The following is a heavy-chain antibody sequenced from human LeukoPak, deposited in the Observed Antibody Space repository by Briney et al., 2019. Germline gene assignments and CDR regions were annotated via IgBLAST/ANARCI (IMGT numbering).Heavy chain of an antibody. J-gene: IGHJ4*02. V-gene: IGHV3-66*01. D-gene: IGHD2-15*01. CDR2: IYSVGRT. CDR1: GFTVSTNY. CDR3: ASIYCSGGGCYFAY. Sequence: GGSLRLSCAASGFTVSTNYMSWVRQAPGKGLEWVSVIYSVGRTYYADSVKGSFTISRDNSKNTLDLQMNSLRAEDTAVYYCASIYCSGGGCYFAYWGQGTLVTVSS.